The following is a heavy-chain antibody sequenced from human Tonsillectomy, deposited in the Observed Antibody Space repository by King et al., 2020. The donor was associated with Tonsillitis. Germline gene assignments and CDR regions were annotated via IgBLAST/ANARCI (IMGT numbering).Heavy chain of an antibody. V-gene: IGHV3-9*01. Sequence: VQLVASGGGLVQPGRSLRXSCAXSGFTXXXYAXHWXXXAPGKGLEWVSGISWNSGSIGYADSVKGRFTISRDNAKNSLYLQMNSLRAEDTALYYCAKDTYDSSGYGRLFDYWGQGTLVTVSS. D-gene: IGHD3-22*01. CDR1: GFTXXXYA. CDR3: AKDTYDSSGYGRLFDY. J-gene: IGHJ4*02. CDR2: ISWNSGSI.